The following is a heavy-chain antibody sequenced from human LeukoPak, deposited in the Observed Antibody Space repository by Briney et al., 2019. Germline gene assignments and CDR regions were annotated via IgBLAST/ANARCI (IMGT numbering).Heavy chain of an antibody. V-gene: IGHV4-34*01. CDR2: INHSGGT. Sequence: SETLSLTCAVYGGSFSGYYWSWIRQPPGKGPEWIGEINHSGGTNYNPSLKSRVTISVDTSKNQFSLKLSSVTAADTAVYYCARSGYSYVFDYWGQGTLVTVSS. CDR1: GGSFSGYY. J-gene: IGHJ4*02. CDR3: ARSGYSYVFDY. D-gene: IGHD5-18*01.